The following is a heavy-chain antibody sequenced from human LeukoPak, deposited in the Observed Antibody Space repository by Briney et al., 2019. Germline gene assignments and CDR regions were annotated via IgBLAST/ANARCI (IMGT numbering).Heavy chain of an antibody. V-gene: IGHV1-2*02. D-gene: IGHD1-26*01. CDR3: ARRFHSGSFSYFDY. CDR2: INPNSGGT. J-gene: IGHJ4*02. Sequence: ASVTVSCKASGYTFTCYYMHWVRQAPGQGLEWMGWINPNSGGTNYAQKFQGRVTMTRDTSISTAYMELSRLRSDDTAVYYCARRFHSGSFSYFDYWGQGTLVTVSS. CDR1: GYTFTCYY.